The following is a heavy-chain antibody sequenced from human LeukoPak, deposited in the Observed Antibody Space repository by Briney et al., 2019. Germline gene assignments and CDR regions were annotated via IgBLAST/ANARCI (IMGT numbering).Heavy chain of an antibody. V-gene: IGHV3-53*01. J-gene: IGHJ4*02. D-gene: IGHD3-9*01. CDR2: IYSGGST. CDR3: ARGSYYDILTGYDTPFDY. Sequence: GSLRLSCAASGFTVSSNYMSWVRQAPGKGLEWVSVIYSGGSTYYADSVKGRFTISRDNAENSLYLQMNSLRAEDTAVYYCARGSYYDILTGYDTPFDYWGQGTLVTVSS. CDR1: GFTVSSNY.